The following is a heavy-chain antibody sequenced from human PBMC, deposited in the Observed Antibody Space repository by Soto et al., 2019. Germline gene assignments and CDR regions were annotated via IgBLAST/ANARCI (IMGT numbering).Heavy chain of an antibody. CDR2: MNPNSGNT. J-gene: IGHJ5*02. Sequence: QVQLVQSGAEVKKPGASVKVSCKASGYTFTSYDINWVRQATGQGLEWMGWMNPNSGNTGYAQKFQGRVTMTRNTSISTAYMELSSLRSEDTAVYYCARGRKRIYDFWSGPPKDNWFDPWGQGTLVTVSS. CDR1: GYTFTSYD. V-gene: IGHV1-8*01. CDR3: ARGRKRIYDFWSGPPKDNWFDP. D-gene: IGHD3-3*01.